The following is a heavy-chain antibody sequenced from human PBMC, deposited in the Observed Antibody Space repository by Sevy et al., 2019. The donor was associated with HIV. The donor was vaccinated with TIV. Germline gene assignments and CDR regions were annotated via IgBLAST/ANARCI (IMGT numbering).Heavy chain of an antibody. CDR3: ARDRGYCSGGSCYIQQ. J-gene: IGHJ1*01. V-gene: IGHV1-18*01. Sequence: ASVKVSCRASGYTFTSNGIAWVRQAPGQGLEWMGWINTKNGNANYAQKYQGRVTMTTDTSTRTGYMELRSLRSDGTAMYYWARDRGYCSGGSCYIQQWGQGTLVTVSS. CDR2: INTKNGNA. D-gene: IGHD2-15*01. CDR1: GYTFTSNG.